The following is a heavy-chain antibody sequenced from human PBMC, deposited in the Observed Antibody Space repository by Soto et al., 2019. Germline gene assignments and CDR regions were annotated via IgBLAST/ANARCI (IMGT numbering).Heavy chain of an antibody. CDR3: ARDRYYDSSGYYYLGY. J-gene: IGHJ4*02. D-gene: IGHD3-22*01. V-gene: IGHV3-33*01. CDR2: IWYDGSNK. Sequence: LRLSCAASGFTFSSYGMHWVRQAPGKGLEWVAVIWYDGSNKYYADSVKGRFTISRDNSKNTLYLQMNSLRAEDTAVYYCARDRYYDSSGYYYLGYWGQGTLVTVSS. CDR1: GFTFSSYG.